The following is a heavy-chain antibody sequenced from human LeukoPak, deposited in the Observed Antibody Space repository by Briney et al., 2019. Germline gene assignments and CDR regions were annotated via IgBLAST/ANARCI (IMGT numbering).Heavy chain of an antibody. D-gene: IGHD3-10*01. Sequence: ASVKVSCKASGGTFSSYAISWVRQAPGQGLEWMGGIIPIFGTANYAQKFQGRVTITADKSTSTAYMELSSLRSEDTAVYCCASRRSRFGELLYFDYWGQGTLVTVSS. J-gene: IGHJ4*02. V-gene: IGHV1-69*06. CDR3: ASRRSRFGELLYFDY. CDR1: GGTFSSYA. CDR2: IIPIFGTA.